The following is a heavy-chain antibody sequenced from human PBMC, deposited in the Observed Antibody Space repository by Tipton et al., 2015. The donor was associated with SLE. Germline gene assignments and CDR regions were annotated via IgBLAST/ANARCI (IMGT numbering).Heavy chain of an antibody. V-gene: IGHV3-15*01. Sequence: SLRLSCVGSGFTFSNAWMSWVRQAPGEGLEWVGRIKSKTDGGTTDYAAPVKGRFTISRDDSKNTVYLQMNSLKTEDTGVYYCLVTRQGFSSGWYGGADAFDIWGQGTMVTVSS. CDR3: LVTRQGFSSGWYGGADAFDI. J-gene: IGHJ3*02. CDR2: IKSKTDGGTT. D-gene: IGHD6-13*01. CDR1: GFTFSNAW.